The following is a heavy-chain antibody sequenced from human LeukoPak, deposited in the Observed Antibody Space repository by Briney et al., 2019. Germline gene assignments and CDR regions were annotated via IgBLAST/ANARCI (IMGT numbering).Heavy chain of an antibody. V-gene: IGHV4-34*01. CDR3: EGRFKFWSGYYSIMDV. J-gene: IGHJ6*03. Sequence: SETLSLTCAVYGGSFSGYYWSWIRQPPGKGLEWIGEINHSGSTNYNPSLKSRVTISVDTSKNQFSLKLSSVTAADTAVYYCEGRFKFWSGYYSIMDVWGKGTTVTVSS. CDR2: INHSGST. D-gene: IGHD3-3*01. CDR1: GGSFSGYY.